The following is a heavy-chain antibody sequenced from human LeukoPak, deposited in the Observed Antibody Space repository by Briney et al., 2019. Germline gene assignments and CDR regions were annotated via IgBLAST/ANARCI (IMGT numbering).Heavy chain of an antibody. J-gene: IGHJ4*02. CDR2: MNPNSGNT. CDR3: ARFSTPYCGGDCYSELDY. V-gene: IGHV1-8*01. Sequence: GASVKVSCKASGYTFTSYDINWVRQATGQGLEWMGWMNPNSGNTGYAQKFQGRVTMTTNTSISTAYMELSSLRSEDTAVYYCARFSTPYCGGDCYSELDYWGQGTLVTVSS. CDR1: GYTFTSYD. D-gene: IGHD2-21*02.